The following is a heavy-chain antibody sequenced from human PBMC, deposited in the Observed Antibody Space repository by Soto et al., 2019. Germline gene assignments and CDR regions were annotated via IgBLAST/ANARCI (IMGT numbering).Heavy chain of an antibody. CDR2: INSEGSST. V-gene: IGHV3-74*01. CDR1: GFTFSSYW. CDR3: ARRGAVAGLHY. Sequence: EVQLVESGGGLVQPGGSLRVSCAASGFTFSSYWMHWVRQAPGKGLVWVSRINSEGSSTSYADSVKGRFTISRDNAKNTLYLQMNSRRAEDTAIYYCARRGAVAGLHYWGQGTLVTVSS. J-gene: IGHJ4*02. D-gene: IGHD6-19*01.